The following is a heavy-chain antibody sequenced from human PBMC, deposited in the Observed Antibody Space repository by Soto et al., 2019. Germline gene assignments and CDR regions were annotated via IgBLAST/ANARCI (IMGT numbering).Heavy chain of an antibody. CDR3: AREKVGTTFFDN. V-gene: IGHV4-38-2*02. D-gene: IGHD1-1*01. J-gene: IGHJ4*02. CDR2: IYPSVSS. Sequence: SETLSLTCNVSGFAISRGYYWSWVRQPPGKGLEWIGSIYPSVSSYHNPSLESRLALSIDTSKNQFTLKLASVTAADTALYYCAREKVGTTFFDNWGQGTQVTVSS. CDR1: GFAISRGYY.